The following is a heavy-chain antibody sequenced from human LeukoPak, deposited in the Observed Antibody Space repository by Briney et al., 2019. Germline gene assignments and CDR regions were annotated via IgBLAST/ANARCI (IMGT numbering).Heavy chain of an antibody. CDR3: ARHDTTVMNLNWFDP. D-gene: IGHD4-17*01. CDR1: GGSISSYY. CDR2: IYTSGST. J-gene: IGHJ5*02. Sequence: SETLSLTCTVSGGSISSYYWSWIRQPAGKGLEWIGRIYTSGSTNYNPSLKSRVTMSVDTSKNQFSLKLSSVTAADTAVYYCARHDTTVMNLNWFDPWGQGTLVTVSS. V-gene: IGHV4-4*07.